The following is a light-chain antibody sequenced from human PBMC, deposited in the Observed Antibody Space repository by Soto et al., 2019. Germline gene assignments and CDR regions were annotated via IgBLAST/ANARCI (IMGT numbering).Light chain of an antibody. CDR1: QGIRND. CDR2: AAS. CDR3: QQYDTYWT. Sequence: AIQMTQSPSSLSASVGDRVTITCRASQGIRNDLGWYQQKPGKAPKLLIYAASSLQSGVPSRFSGSGSGTEFTLTISSLQPDDIATYYCQQYDTYWTFGQGTKVDI. V-gene: IGKV1-6*01. J-gene: IGKJ1*01.